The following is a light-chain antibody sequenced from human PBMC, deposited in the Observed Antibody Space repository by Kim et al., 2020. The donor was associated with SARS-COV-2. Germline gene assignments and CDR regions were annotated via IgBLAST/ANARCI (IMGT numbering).Light chain of an antibody. Sequence: SYELTQPPSVSLAPGETASITCGGDKIGDINVHWYQQRPGQAPVLVISDDSDRPSGIPERFSGSNSGNTATLTINRVEAMDEADYYCQVWDGSSDHWVFG. CDR2: DDS. CDR1: KIGDIN. CDR3: QVWDGSSDHWV. J-gene: IGLJ3*02. V-gene: IGLV3-21*04.